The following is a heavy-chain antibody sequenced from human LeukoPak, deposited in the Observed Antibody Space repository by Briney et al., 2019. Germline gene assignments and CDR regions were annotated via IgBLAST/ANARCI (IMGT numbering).Heavy chain of an antibody. V-gene: IGHV3-66*01. Sequence: PGGSLRLSCAASGLTVSSNYMSWVRQAPGKGLEWVSVIYSGGSTYYADSVKGRFTISRDNSKNTLYLQMNSLRAEDTAVYYCAGGEMATISYYYWGQGTLVTVSS. J-gene: IGHJ4*02. CDR3: AGGEMATISYYY. D-gene: IGHD5-24*01. CDR1: GLTVSSNY. CDR2: IYSGGST.